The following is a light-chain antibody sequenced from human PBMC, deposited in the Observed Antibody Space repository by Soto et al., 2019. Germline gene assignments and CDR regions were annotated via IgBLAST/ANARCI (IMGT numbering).Light chain of an antibody. CDR3: QHFGNSLFT. J-gene: IGKJ2*01. CDR2: GVS. V-gene: IGKV3-20*01. Sequence: EIVLTQSLDTLSVSPGERTTLSCRASQSVTSNHVAWYQQKPGQAPRLLIYGVSSMATGIPDRFSGSGSGTDFTLTISRVEPEDFAVYYCQHFGNSLFTFGQGTKLEIK. CDR1: QSVTSNH.